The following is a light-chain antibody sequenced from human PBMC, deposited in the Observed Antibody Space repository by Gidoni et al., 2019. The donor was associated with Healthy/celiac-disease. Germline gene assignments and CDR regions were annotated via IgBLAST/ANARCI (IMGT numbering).Light chain of an antibody. J-gene: IGLJ2*01. CDR3: QVGDSSSDHVV. V-gene: IGLV3-21*02. CDR2: DDS. Sequence: VVTRPRSVSVPPGQKARITCGGNNLGSKSVPWYQQKPGQAPVLVVYDDSDRPSGIPERFSGSNSGNTATLTLSSVEAGDEADYYCQVGDSSSDHVVFGGGTKLTVL. CDR1: NLGSKS.